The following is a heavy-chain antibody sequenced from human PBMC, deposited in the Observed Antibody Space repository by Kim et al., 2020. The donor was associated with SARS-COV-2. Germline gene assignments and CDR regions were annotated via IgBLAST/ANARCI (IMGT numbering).Heavy chain of an antibody. D-gene: IGHD4-17*01. V-gene: IGHV3-21*01. CDR2: ISSSSSYI. Sequence: GGSLRLSCAASGFTFSSYSMNWVRQAPGKGLEWVSSISSSSSYIYYADSVKGRFTISRDNAKNSLYLQMNSLRAEDTAVYYCARDFYGDYGLNYFDYWGQGTLVTVSS. CDR1: GFTFSSYS. J-gene: IGHJ4*02. CDR3: ARDFYGDYGLNYFDY.